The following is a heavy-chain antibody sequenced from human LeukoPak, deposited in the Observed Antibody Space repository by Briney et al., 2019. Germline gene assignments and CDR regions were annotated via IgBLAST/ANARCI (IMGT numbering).Heavy chain of an antibody. J-gene: IGHJ4*02. V-gene: IGHV3-74*01. CDR3: TRGQQLVGD. Sequence: AGSLRLSCAASGFTFSSYWMHWFRQAPGKGLVWVSRINPDGGSTAYADSVKGRFTISRDNAKNTLYLQMNSLRVEDTAVYYCTRGQQLVGDWGQGTLVTVSS. D-gene: IGHD6-13*01. CDR2: INPDGGST. CDR1: GFTFSSYW.